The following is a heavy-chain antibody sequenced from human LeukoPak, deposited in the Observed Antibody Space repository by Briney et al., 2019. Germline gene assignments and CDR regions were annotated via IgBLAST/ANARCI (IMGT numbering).Heavy chain of an antibody. V-gene: IGHV3-7*01. D-gene: IGHD3-10*01. CDR3: ARALFGGVFDY. CDR1: GFTFSSYW. Sequence: GGSLRLSCAASGFTFSSYWMRWVRQAPGKGLEWVANIKQDGSEKYYVDSVKGRFTISRDNAKNSLYLQMNSLRAEDTAVYYCARALFGGVFDYWGQGTLVTVSS. CDR2: IKQDGSEK. J-gene: IGHJ4*02.